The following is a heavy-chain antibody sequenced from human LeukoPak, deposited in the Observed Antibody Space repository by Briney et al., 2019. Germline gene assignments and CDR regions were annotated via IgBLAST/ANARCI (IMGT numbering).Heavy chain of an antibody. Sequence: GGSLRLSCAASGFTFSSYGMHWVRQAPGKGLVWVSRIYTGGSSTNYADSVKGRFTISRDNAKNTLYLQMNSLRAEDTAVYYCARGASNRFDYWGQGTLVTVSS. CDR2: IYTGGSST. CDR1: GFTFSSYG. CDR3: ARGASNRFDY. V-gene: IGHV3-74*01. D-gene: IGHD1-14*01. J-gene: IGHJ4*02.